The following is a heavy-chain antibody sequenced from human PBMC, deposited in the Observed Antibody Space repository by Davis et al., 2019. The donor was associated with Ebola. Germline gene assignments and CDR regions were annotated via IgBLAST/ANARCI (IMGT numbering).Heavy chain of an antibody. D-gene: IGHD5-24*01. CDR3: AREGYNYLAWFDP. CDR1: GGTFSSYA. Sequence: AASVKVSCKASGGTFSSYAISWVRQAPGQGLEWMGRIIPILGMANYAQKFQGRVTITADKSTSTAYMELSSLRSEDTAVYYCAREGYNYLAWFDPWGQGTLVTVSS. V-gene: IGHV1-69*04. CDR2: IIPILGMA. J-gene: IGHJ5*02.